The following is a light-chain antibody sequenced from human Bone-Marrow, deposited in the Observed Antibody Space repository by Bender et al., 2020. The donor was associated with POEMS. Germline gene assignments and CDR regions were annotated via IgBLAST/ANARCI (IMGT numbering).Light chain of an antibody. V-gene: IGLV2-23*01. CDR2: EGT. Sequence: QSALTQPASVSGSPGQSITISCTGISSHGETYNLVSWYQQHPGKAPKLIMYEGTKRPSGVSNRFSGSKSGNTASLTISGLQADDEANYYCCLYAHTTFDVLFGGGTQLTVL. CDR3: CLYAHTTFDVL. J-gene: IGLJ2*01. CDR1: SSHGETYNL.